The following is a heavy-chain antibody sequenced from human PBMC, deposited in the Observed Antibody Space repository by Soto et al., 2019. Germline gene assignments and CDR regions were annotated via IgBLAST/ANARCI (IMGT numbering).Heavy chain of an antibody. Sequence: EVQLVESGGVLVKPGGSLRLSCAASGFTFTRYSMNWVLQAPGKGLEWVSSISSTTNYIYYGDSMKGRFTISRDNAKNSLYLEMNSLRAEDTAVYYCARESEDLTSNFDYWGQGTLVTVSS. V-gene: IGHV3-21*06. CDR3: ARESEDLTSNFDY. CDR1: GFTFTRYS. CDR2: ISSTTNYI. J-gene: IGHJ4*02.